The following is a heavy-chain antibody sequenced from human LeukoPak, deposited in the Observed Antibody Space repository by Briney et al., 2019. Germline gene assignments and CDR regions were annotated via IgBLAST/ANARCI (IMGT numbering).Heavy chain of an antibody. CDR2: IYHSGTT. V-gene: IGHV4-59*12. Sequence: SETLSLTCTVSGGSISSYYWSWIRQPPGKGLEWIGYIYHSGTTYYNPSLESRVTISVDRSKNRFPLKLSSVTAADTAVYYCARGSVYCSGGSCPSLLDHWGQGTLVTVSS. CDR3: ARGSVYCSGGSCPSLLDH. J-gene: IGHJ4*02. D-gene: IGHD2-15*01. CDR1: GGSISSYY.